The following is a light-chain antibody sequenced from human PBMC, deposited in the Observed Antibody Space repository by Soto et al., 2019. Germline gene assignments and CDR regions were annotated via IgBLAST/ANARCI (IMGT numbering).Light chain of an antibody. V-gene: IGKV1-5*03. Sequence: DIQMTQSPSTLSGSVGYIVAITCRASQTISSWLAWYQQKPGKAPKLLIYKASTLKSGVPSRFSGSGSGTEFTLTISSLQPDDFATYYCQHYNSYSEAFGQGTNVDI. J-gene: IGKJ1*01. CDR3: QHYNSYSEA. CDR1: QTISSW. CDR2: KAS.